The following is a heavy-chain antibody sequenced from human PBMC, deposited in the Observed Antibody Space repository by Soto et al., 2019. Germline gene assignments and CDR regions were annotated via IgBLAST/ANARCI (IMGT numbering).Heavy chain of an antibody. V-gene: IGHV4-30-4*01. CDR1: GGCISSGDYY. J-gene: IGHJ5*02. CDR3: ARGLFDSGSYWFDP. D-gene: IGHD3-22*01. CDR2: IYYSGST. Sequence: SETLSLTCTVSGGCISSGDYYWIWIRKPPGKGLEWIGYIYYSGSTYYNPSLKSRVTISVDTSKNQFSLKLSSVTAADTAVYYCARGLFDSGSYWFDPWGQGTLVTVSS.